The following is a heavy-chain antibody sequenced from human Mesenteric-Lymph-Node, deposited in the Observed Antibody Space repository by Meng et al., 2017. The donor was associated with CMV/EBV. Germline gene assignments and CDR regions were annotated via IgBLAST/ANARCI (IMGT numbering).Heavy chain of an antibody. CDR3: AKTRDFWSDYDAFDI. CDR2: ISGSGGAT. J-gene: IGHJ3*02. CDR1: GFTFSSYA. D-gene: IGHD3-3*01. Sequence: GGSLRLSCAASGFTFSSYAMGWVRQAPGKGLEWVSTISGSGGATYYAHSVKGRFTITRDNSHNTLYLQMNSLRADDTAVYYCAKTRDFWSDYDAFDIWGQGTMVTVSS. V-gene: IGHV3-23*01.